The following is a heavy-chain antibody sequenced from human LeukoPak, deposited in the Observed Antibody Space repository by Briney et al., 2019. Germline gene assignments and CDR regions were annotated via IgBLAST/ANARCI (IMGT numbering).Heavy chain of an antibody. J-gene: IGHJ6*03. Sequence: PSETLSLTCTVSGVSISSSSYYWGWIRQPPGKGLEWIGTIYYSGSTYYNPSLKSRLTISVDTSKNQFSLKLTSVTAADTAVYYCARLVTMVRGVIKGYYYYYYYMDVWGKGTTVTISS. CDR2: IYYSGST. CDR3: ARLVTMVRGVIKGYYYYYYYMDV. V-gene: IGHV4-39*07. CDR1: GVSISSSSYY. D-gene: IGHD3-10*01.